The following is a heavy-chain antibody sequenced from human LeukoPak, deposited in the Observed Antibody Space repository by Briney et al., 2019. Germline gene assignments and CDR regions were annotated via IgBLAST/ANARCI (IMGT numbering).Heavy chain of an antibody. Sequence: SETLSLTCTVSGGSISSYYWSWIRQPPGKGLEWIGYIYYSGSTKYNPSLKSRVTMSVDTSKNQFSLKLSSVTAADTAVYYCARATPHYDILTGYYPNWFDPWGQGTLVTVSS. J-gene: IGHJ5*02. CDR3: ARATPHYDILTGYYPNWFDP. D-gene: IGHD3-9*01. V-gene: IGHV4-59*01. CDR2: IYYSGST. CDR1: GGSISSYY.